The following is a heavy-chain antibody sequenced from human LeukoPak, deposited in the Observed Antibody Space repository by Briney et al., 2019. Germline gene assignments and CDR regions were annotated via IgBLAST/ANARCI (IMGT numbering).Heavy chain of an antibody. J-gene: IGHJ4*02. D-gene: IGHD6-19*01. Sequence: SETLSLTCTVSGGSISSYYWGWIRQPPGKGLEWIGSIYYSGSTYYNPSLKSRVTISVDTSKNQFSLKLSSVTAADTAVYYCARYSSGWFEGFDYWGQGTLVTVSS. V-gene: IGHV4-39*01. CDR1: GGSISSYY. CDR2: IYYSGST. CDR3: ARYSSGWFEGFDY.